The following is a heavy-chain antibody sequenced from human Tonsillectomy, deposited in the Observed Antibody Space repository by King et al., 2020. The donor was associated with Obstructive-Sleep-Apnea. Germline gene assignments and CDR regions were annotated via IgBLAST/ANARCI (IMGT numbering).Heavy chain of an antibody. D-gene: IGHD3-10*01. Sequence: TLKESGPTLVKPTQTLTLTCSFSGFSLTTGGVGVGWIRQPPGKALEWLALIYWNDDKRYSPSLKTRLTITKDTSKNQVVLTMTNMDPVDPATYHCAHLCLPLDYDGSGVSDAFYVWGQGTVVTVSS. CDR3: AHLCLPLDYDGSGVSDAFYV. CDR2: IYWNDDK. J-gene: IGHJ3*01. CDR1: GFSLTTGGVG. V-gene: IGHV2-5*01.